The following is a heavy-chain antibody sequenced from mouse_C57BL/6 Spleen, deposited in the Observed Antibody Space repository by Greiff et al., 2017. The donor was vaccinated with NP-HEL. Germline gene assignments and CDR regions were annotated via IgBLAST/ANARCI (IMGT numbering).Heavy chain of an antibody. Sequence: EVKLVESGGGLVKPGGSLKLSCAASGFTFSSYAMSWVRQTPEKRLEWVATISDGGSYTYYPDNVKGRFTISRDNAKNNLYLQMSHLKSEDTAMYYWARNSNYSWFAYWGQGTLVTVSA. D-gene: IGHD2-5*01. CDR2: ISDGGSYT. V-gene: IGHV5-4*03. CDR1: GFTFSSYA. J-gene: IGHJ3*01. CDR3: ARNSNYSWFAY.